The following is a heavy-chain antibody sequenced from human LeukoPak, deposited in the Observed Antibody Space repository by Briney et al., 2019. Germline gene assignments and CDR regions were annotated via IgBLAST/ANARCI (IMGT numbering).Heavy chain of an antibody. CDR1: GGSISSHY. CDR2: IHYSGST. Sequence: SETLSLTCTVSGGSISSHYWSWIRQPPGKGLEWIGYIHYSGSTNYNPSLKSRVTISVDTSKNQLSLKLSSVTAADTAVYYCARSSGYHLDYWGQGTLVTVSS. J-gene: IGHJ4*02. CDR3: ARSSGYHLDY. V-gene: IGHV4-59*11. D-gene: IGHD3-22*01.